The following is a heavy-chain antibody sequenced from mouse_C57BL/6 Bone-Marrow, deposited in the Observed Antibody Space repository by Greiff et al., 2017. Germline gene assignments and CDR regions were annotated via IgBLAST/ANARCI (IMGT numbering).Heavy chain of an antibody. CDR1: GYTFTSYW. V-gene: IGHV1-69*01. J-gene: IGHJ3*01. CDR3: ASGADYSNHRGAY. CDR2: IDPSDSYT. Sequence: QVQLKQPGAELVMPGASVKLSCKASGYTFTSYWMRWVKQRPGQGLEWIGEIDPSDSYTYYNQKFKGKATLTVDKSSSTAYMQLSSLTSEDSAVYYCASGADYSNHRGAYGCQGTRATVSA. D-gene: IGHD2-5*01.